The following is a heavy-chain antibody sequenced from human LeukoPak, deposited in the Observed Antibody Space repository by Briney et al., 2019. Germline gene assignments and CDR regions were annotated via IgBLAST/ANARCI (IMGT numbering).Heavy chain of an antibody. J-gene: IGHJ4*02. CDR1: GGSFSGYY. V-gene: IGHV4-34*01. CDR2: INHSGST. Sequence: SETLSLTCAVYGGSFSGYYWSWIRQPPGKGLEWIGEINHSGSTNYNPSLKSRVTISVDTSKNQFSLKLSSVTAADTAVYYCARDGSYNTMVRGGLDYWGQGTLVTVSS. CDR3: ARDGSYNTMVRGGLDY. D-gene: IGHD3-10*01.